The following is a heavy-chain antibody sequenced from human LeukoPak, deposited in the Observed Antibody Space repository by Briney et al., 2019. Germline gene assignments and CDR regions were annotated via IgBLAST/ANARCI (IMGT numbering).Heavy chain of an antibody. CDR2: INHSGST. CDR1: GGSFSGYY. V-gene: IGHV4-34*01. CDR3: ARGVRQYYYGSGSYYPPFYYYYMDV. D-gene: IGHD3-10*01. Sequence: SETLSLTCAVYGGSFSGYYWSWIRQPPGKGLEWIGEINHSGSTNYNPSLKSRVTISVDTSKNQFSLKLSSVTAADTAVYYCARGVRQYYYGSGSYYPPFYYYYMDVWGKGTTVTVS. J-gene: IGHJ6*03.